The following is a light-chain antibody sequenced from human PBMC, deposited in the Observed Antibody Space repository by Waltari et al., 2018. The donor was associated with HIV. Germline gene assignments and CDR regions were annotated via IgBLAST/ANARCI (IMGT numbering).Light chain of an antibody. Sequence: QSALTQPASVSGPPGQSITISCTGTTNDVGSSNYVSWHQQHPAEAPKLIIHDVSDRPSGISNRFSGSKSGNTASLTISGLQTEDEADYYCSSYTSSSTYVFGTGTRVIVL. V-gene: IGLV2-14*01. J-gene: IGLJ1*01. CDR1: TNDVGSSNY. CDR3: SSYTSSSTYV. CDR2: DVS.